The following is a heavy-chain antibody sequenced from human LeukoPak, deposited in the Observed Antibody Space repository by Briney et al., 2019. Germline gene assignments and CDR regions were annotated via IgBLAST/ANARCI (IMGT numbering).Heavy chain of an antibody. D-gene: IGHD3-22*01. J-gene: IGHJ4*02. CDR2: ILYDGINE. Sequence: GGSLRLSCAASGFTFSGYAMHWVRQAPGKGLEWVAAILYDGINEYYADSVQGRFTISRDNAKNTLYMQMNSLRAEDTAVYYCVRVGSSSYFIDYWGQGTLVTVSS. CDR3: VRVGSSSYFIDY. V-gene: IGHV3-30-3*01. CDR1: GFTFSGYA.